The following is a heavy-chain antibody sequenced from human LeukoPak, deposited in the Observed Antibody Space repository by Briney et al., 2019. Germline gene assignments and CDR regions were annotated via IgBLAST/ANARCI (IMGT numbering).Heavy chain of an antibody. CDR3: AKVLVVTAFIDY. D-gene: IGHD2-21*02. CDR2: MSYDGSSK. V-gene: IGHV3-30*18. Sequence: GGSLRLSCAASGFTFSSYWMSWVRQAPGKGLEWVAVMSYDGSSKYYADSVKGRFTISRDNSKNTLYLQMNSLRAEDTAVYYCAKVLVVTAFIDYWGQGTLVTVSS. J-gene: IGHJ4*02. CDR1: GFTFSSYW.